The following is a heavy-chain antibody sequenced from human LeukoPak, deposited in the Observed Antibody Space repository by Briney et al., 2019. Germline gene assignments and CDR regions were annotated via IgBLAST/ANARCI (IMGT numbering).Heavy chain of an antibody. V-gene: IGHV3-11*04. CDR3: AGAPETGTPFDY. CDR1: GFTFSDYY. D-gene: IGHD1-7*01. J-gene: IGHJ4*02. CDR2: ISSSGSTI. Sequence: GGSLRLSCAASGFTFSDYYMSWIRQAPGKGLEWVSYISSSGSTIYYADSVKGRFTISRDNAKNSLYLQMNSLRAEDTAVYYCAGAPETGTPFDYWGQGTLVTVSS.